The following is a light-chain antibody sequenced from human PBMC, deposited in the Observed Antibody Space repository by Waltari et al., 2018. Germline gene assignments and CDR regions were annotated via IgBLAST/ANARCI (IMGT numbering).Light chain of an antibody. Sequence: DFQMTQSPSSLSASVGDRVTITCRASQSISNSLNWYRQKVGKAPELLVYAASRLRSGVPSRFSGSGSGTDFTLSISSLQAEDFATYYCQQSYSLPLTFGGGTKVEIK. CDR3: QQSYSLPLT. V-gene: IGKV1-39*01. J-gene: IGKJ4*01. CDR1: QSISNS. CDR2: AAS.